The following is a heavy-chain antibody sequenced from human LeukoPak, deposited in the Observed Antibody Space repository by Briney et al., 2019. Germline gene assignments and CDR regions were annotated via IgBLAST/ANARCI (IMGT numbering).Heavy chain of an antibody. J-gene: IGHJ4*02. CDR3: ASDSPDPTTVTTYSDY. Sequence: GASVKVSCKASGYNLTSYGISWVRQAPGQGLEWMGWISGYNGDTIYAQKLQGRVTMTTDTSTSTAYMELRSLRSDDTAMYYCASDSPDPTTVTTYSDYWGQGTLVTVSS. CDR1: GYNLTSYG. CDR2: ISGYNGDT. V-gene: IGHV1-18*01. D-gene: IGHD4-17*01.